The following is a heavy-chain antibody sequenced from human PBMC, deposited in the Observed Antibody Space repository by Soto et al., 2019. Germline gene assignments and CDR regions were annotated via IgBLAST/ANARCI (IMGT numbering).Heavy chain of an antibody. J-gene: IGHJ5*02. D-gene: IGHD1-26*01. CDR1: GYTFTSYY. V-gene: IGHV1-46*01. Sequence: ASVKVSCKASGYTFTSYYMHWVRQAPGQGLEWMGIINPSGGSTSYAQKFQGRVTMTRDTSTSTVYMELSSLRSEDTAVYYCARDLRDFLIVGATIGWSDPWGQGTLVTVSS. CDR3: ARDLRDFLIVGATIGWSDP. CDR2: INPSGGST.